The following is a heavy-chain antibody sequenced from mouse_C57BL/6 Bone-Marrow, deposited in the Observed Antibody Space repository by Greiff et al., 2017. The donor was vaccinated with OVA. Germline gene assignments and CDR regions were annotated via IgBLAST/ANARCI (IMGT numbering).Heavy chain of an antibody. D-gene: IGHD2-4*01. CDR1: GYTFTDYN. J-gene: IGHJ3*01. CDR2: INPNNGGT. Sequence: EVKLQESGPELVKPGASVKMSCKASGYTFTDYNMHWVKQSHGKSLEWIGYINPNNGGTSYNQKFKGKATLTVNKSSSTAYMELRSLTSEDSAVYYCARLGYDYDVRLAYWGQGTLVTVSA. V-gene: IGHV1-22*01. CDR3: ARLGYDYDVRLAY.